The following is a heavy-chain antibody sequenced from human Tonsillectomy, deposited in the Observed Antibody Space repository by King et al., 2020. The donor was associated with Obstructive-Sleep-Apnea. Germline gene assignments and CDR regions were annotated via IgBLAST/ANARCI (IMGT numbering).Heavy chain of an antibody. V-gene: IGHV2-26*01. D-gene: IGHD4-17*01. CDR2: IFSNDEK. CDR3: ARIDYGDYDFDY. CDR1: GFSLSNARMG. Sequence: TLKESGPVLVRPTETLTLTCTVSGFSLSNARMGVSWIRQPPGKALEWLAHIFSNDEKSYSTSQKSSLTIAKDTSKSQVFLTMPNMDPVDTATYYCARIDYGDYDFDYWGQGTLVTVSA. J-gene: IGHJ4*02.